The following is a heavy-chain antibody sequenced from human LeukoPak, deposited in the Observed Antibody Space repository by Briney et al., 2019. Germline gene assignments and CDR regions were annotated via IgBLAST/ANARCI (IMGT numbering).Heavy chain of an antibody. V-gene: IGHV4-4*07. Sequence: KSSETLSLTCTVSGGSISSYYWSWIRQPAGKGLEWIGRIYTSGSTNYNPSLKSRVTMSVDTSKNQFSLKLSSVTAADTAVYYCARGGFGSSWYHYYYYYMDVWGKGTTVTVSS. CDR1: GGSISSYY. CDR2: IYTSGST. J-gene: IGHJ6*03. CDR3: ARGGFGSSWYHYYYYYMDV. D-gene: IGHD6-13*01.